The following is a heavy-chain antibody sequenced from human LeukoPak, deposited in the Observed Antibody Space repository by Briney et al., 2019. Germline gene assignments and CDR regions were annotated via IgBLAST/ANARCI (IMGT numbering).Heavy chain of an antibody. CDR2: ISSIGGSK. J-gene: IGHJ3*02. Sequence: GGSLRLSCSPPGFTFSSFPMHWVRQVPGKGLEYLSAISSIGGSKYYADSVKASFTFPRDNSKNPQYLQMITSRAEATPLINWARRAGGWDALYIWDQGTMVTVSS. CDR1: GFTFSSFP. CDR3: ARRAGGWDALYI. D-gene: IGHD2-15*01. V-gene: IGHV3-64*04.